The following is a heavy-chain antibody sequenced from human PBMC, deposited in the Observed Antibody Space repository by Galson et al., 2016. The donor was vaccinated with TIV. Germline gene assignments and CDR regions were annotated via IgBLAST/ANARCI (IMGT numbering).Heavy chain of an antibody. D-gene: IGHD1-26*01. J-gene: IGHJ3*01. CDR1: GYSISSGYY. Sequence: LSLTCAVSGYSISSGYYWGWIRQPPGKGLEWIGTIYHDGSTYYSPSLKSRVTMSVDTSNNHFSLNLSCVTAADTALYYCSRPVGAVAFDFWDQGTLVAFSS. V-gene: IGHV4-38-2*01. CDR2: IYHDGST. CDR3: SRPVGAVAFDF.